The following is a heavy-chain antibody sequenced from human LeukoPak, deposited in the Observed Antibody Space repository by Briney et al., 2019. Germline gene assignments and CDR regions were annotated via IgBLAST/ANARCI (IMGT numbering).Heavy chain of an antibody. D-gene: IGHD3-10*01. CDR3: AKGPPGTFLWFGESLGY. V-gene: IGHV3-30*01. CDR2: XSYDGSNK. Sequence: XSYDGSNKYYADSVKGRFTISRDNSKNTLYLQMNSLRAEDTAVYYCAKGPPGTFLWFGESLGYWGQGTLVTVSS. J-gene: IGHJ4*02.